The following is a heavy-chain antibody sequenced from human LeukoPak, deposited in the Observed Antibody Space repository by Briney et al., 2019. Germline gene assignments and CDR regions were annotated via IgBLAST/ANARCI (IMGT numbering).Heavy chain of an antibody. D-gene: IGHD1-26*01. CDR1: GGSISSYY. V-gene: IGHV4-59*08. Sequence: SETLSPTCTVSGGSISSYYWSWIRQPPKKGLEWIGYIHYSGSTNYNPSLNSRVTISVDTSKNQFSLRLTSVTAADTAVYYCARHSRTYYDFDYWGQGTLVTVSS. CDR2: IHYSGST. CDR3: ARHSRTYYDFDY. J-gene: IGHJ4*02.